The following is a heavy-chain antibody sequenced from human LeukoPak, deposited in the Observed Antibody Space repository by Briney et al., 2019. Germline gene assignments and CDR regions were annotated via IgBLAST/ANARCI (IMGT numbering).Heavy chain of an antibody. J-gene: IGHJ4*02. D-gene: IGHD6-13*01. CDR1: GGSISSYY. V-gene: IGHV4-59*01. Sequence: SETLSLTCTVSGGSISSYYWSWIRQPPGKGLEWIGYIYYSGSTNYNPSLKSRVTISVDTPKNQFSLKLSSVTAADTAVYYCARDPSSWTYFDYWGQGTLVTVSS. CDR2: IYYSGST. CDR3: ARDPSSWTYFDY.